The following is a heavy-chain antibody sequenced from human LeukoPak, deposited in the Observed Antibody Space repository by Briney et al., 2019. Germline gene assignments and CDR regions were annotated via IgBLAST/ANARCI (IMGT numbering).Heavy chain of an antibody. D-gene: IGHD3-10*01. V-gene: IGHV4-59*08. J-gene: IGHJ6*02. Sequence: SETLSLTCSVSGGSIGSFYWHWIRQPPGKGLEWIGYIYFSGSTNYNPSLKSRVTISVDTSKNQFSLKLSSVTAADTALYYCARLPGVPGRYSGMVLWGQGTTVTVSS. CDR2: IYFSGST. CDR1: GGSIGSFY. CDR3: ARLPGVPGRYSGMVL.